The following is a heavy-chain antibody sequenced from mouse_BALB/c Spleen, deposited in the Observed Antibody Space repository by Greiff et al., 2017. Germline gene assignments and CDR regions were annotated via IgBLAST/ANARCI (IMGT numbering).Heavy chain of an antibody. CDR2: ISYDGSN. CDR1: GYSITSGYY. Sequence: ESGPGLVKPSQSLSLTCSVTGYSITSGYYWNWIRQFPGNKLEWMGYISYDGSNNYNPSLKNRISITRDTSKNQFFLKLNSVTTEDTATYYCARRVKGDWYFDVWGAGTTVTVSS. CDR3: ARRVKGDWYFDV. D-gene: IGHD1-3*01. J-gene: IGHJ1*01. V-gene: IGHV3-6*02.